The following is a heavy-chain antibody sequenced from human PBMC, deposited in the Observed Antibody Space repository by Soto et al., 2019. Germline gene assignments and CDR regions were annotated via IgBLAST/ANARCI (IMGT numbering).Heavy chain of an antibody. D-gene: IGHD3-3*01. J-gene: IGHJ6*03. V-gene: IGHV4-59*01. Sequence: QVQLQASGPGLVKPSETLSLTCTVSGDSISNYSWSWVRQSPRKGLEWIGYTYYTVTTYYNPSLKRRVTMSVDTSKNQFSLTLTSVTAADTAVYYCARNQAGTIFVLPTHYYYMDVWGKGTMVTVS. CDR2: TYYTVTT. CDR3: ARNQAGTIFVLPTHYYYMDV. CDR1: GDSISNYS.